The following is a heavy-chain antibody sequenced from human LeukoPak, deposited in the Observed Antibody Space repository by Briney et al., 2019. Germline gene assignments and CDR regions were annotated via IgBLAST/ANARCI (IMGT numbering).Heavy chain of an antibody. J-gene: IGHJ4*02. CDR2: IYFSGST. D-gene: IGHD2-2*01. CDR1: GGSISSYY. CDR3: ARGYCSSTTCQYGDY. Sequence: PSETLSLTCTVSGGSISSYYWSWIRQPPGKGLEWSGYIYFSGSTNYNPSLKSRVTISVDTSKNQFSLKLTSLTAADTAAYYCARGYCSSTTCQYGDYWGQGTLVTVSS. V-gene: IGHV4-59*01.